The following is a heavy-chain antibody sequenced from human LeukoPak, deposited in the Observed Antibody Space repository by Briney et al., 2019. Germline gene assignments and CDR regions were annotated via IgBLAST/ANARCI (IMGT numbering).Heavy chain of an antibody. J-gene: IGHJ6*03. CDR3: AREMSNGSWYYYYYYMDV. V-gene: IGHV3-21*01. CDR1: GFTFSSYS. Sequence: GGSLRLSCAASGFTFSSYSMNWVRQAPGKGLEWVSFISTSSSYIHNADSVKGRFTISRDNAENSLYLQMNSLRAEDTAVYYCAREMSNGSWYYYYYYMDVWGKGTTVTVSS. CDR2: ISTSSSYI. D-gene: IGHD6-13*01.